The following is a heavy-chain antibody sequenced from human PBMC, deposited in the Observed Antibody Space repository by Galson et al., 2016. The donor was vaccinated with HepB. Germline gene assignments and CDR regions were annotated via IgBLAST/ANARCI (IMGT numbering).Heavy chain of an antibody. D-gene: IGHD3-22*01. CDR2: IHHTGRT. J-gene: IGHJ4*02. Sequence: TLSLTCTVSGGSINNGGYNWSWPRQHPGKGLELIGYIHHTGRTNSNPSLRSRVTISIDTSKNQFALSLSSITVADTAVYYCAREATHLYDTSGYYPYFDYWGQGTLVTVSS. V-gene: IGHV4-31*03. CDR1: GGSINNGGYN. CDR3: AREATHLYDTSGYYPYFDY.